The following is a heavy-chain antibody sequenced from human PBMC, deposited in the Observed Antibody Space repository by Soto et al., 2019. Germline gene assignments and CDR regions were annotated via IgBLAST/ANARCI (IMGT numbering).Heavy chain of an antibody. CDR2: ISSDGSNK. Sequence: PGGSLRLSCAASGFTFSSYGMHWVRQAPGKGLEWVALISSDGSNKYYADSVKGRFTISRDNSKNTLYLQMNSLRAEDTAVYYCAKTPRVAYPYYFDSWGQGTLVTVSS. J-gene: IGHJ4*02. V-gene: IGHV3-30*18. CDR3: AKTPRVAYPYYFDS. CDR1: GFTFSSYG.